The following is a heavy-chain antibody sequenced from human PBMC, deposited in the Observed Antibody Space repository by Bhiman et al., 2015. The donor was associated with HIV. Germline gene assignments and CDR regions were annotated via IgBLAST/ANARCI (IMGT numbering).Heavy chain of an antibody. J-gene: IGHJ4*02. Sequence: QVQLVESGGGVVQPGRSLRLSCAASGFTFSSCAMHWVRQAPGKGLEWVAVISYDGNNKHYADSVKGRFTISRDNSNNTLSLQMNSLRAEDTAVYYCAREETPYYNFWSGYYTGGWWVDYWGQGTLVTVSS. D-gene: IGHD3-3*01. V-gene: IGHV3-30-3*01. CDR3: AREETPYYNFWSGYYTGGWWVDY. CDR2: ISYDGNNK. CDR1: GFTFSSCA.